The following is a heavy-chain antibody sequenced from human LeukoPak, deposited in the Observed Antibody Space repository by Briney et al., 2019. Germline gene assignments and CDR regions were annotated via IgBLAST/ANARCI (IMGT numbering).Heavy chain of an antibody. J-gene: IGHJ3*01. CDR3: ARQAGIENAFDF. Sequence: GESLKISCKGSGYRFTSYWIGWVRQMPGKGLEWMGILYPGDSDTRYSPSFQGQVIISADKSITTAYLQWSSLKASDTAMYYCARQAGIENAFDFWGQGTMVTVSS. CDR1: GYRFTSYW. CDR2: LYPGDSDT. V-gene: IGHV5-51*01. D-gene: IGHD6-13*01.